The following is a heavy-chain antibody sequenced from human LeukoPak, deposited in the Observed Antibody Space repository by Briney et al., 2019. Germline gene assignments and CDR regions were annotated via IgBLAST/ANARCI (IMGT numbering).Heavy chain of an antibody. Sequence: PGGSLRLSCAASGFTFSSYSMNWVRQAPGKGLEWVSYISSSSSTIYYADSVKGRFTISRDNAKNSLYLQMNSLRAEDTAVYYCAREGGRGYSGYDPTPDYWGQGTLVTVSS. D-gene: IGHD5-12*01. J-gene: IGHJ4*02. V-gene: IGHV3-48*01. CDR2: ISSSSSTI. CDR1: GFTFSSYS. CDR3: AREGGRGYSGYDPTPDY.